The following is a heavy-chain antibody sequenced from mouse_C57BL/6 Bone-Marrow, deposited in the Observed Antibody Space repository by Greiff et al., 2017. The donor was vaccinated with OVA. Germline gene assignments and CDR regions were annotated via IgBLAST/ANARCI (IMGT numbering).Heavy chain of an antibody. CDR3: ARSGGDY. CDR2: ISSGGSYT. V-gene: IGHV5-6*01. J-gene: IGHJ2*01. CDR1: GFTFSSYG. D-gene: IGHD3-1*01. Sequence: EVQGVESGGDLVKPGGSLKLSCAASGFTFSSYGMSWVRQTPDKRLEWVATISSGGSYTYYPDSVKGRFTISRDNAKNTLYLQMSSLKSEDTAMYCCARSGGDYWGQGTTLTVSS.